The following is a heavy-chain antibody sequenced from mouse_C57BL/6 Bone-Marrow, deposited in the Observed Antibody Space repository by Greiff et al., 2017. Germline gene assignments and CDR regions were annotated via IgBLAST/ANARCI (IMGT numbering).Heavy chain of an antibody. D-gene: IGHD1-1*01. CDR1: GYSFTDYN. J-gene: IGHJ3*01. CDR2: INPNYGTT. V-gene: IGHV1-39*01. CDR3: ERSPSSHYGSSPFAY. Sequence: VHVKQSGPELVKPGASVKISCKASGYSFTDYNMNWVKQSNGKSLEWIGVINPNYGTTSYNQKFKGKATLTVDQSSSTAYMQLNSLTSEDSAVYSCERSPSSHYGSSPFAYWGQGTLVTVSA.